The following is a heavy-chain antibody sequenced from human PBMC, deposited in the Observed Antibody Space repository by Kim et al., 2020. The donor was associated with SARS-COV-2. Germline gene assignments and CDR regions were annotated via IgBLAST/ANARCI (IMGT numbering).Heavy chain of an antibody. D-gene: IGHD2-15*01. V-gene: IGHV3-33*01. Sequence: GGSLRLSCAASGFTFSSYGMHWVRQAPGKGLEWVAVIWYDGSNKYYADSVKGRFTISRDNSKNTLYLQMNSLRAEDTAVYYCASGGDCSGGSCQYYMDVWGKGTTVTVSS. CDR3: ASGGDCSGGSCQYYMDV. CDR2: IWYDGSNK. J-gene: IGHJ6*03. CDR1: GFTFSSYG.